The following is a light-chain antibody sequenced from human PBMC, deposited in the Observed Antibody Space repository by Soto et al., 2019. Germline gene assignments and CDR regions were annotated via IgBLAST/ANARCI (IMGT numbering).Light chain of an antibody. CDR2: DVT. V-gene: IGLV2-14*01. J-gene: IGLJ1*01. CDR1: SSDVGGYNY. CDR3: SSYTSSSTRV. Sequence: QSVLTQPASVSGSPGQSITISCTRSSSDVGGYNYVSWYQQHPGKAPKLMIYDVTNRPSGVSNRFSGSKSGNTASLTISGLQAEDEADYYCSSYTSSSTRVFGTGTKVTVL.